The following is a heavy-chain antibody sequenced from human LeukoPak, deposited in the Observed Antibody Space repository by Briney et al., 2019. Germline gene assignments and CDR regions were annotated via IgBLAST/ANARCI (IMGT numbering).Heavy chain of an antibody. CDR2: IWYDGSNK. J-gene: IGHJ4*02. D-gene: IGHD5-24*01. CDR1: GFTFSSYG. V-gene: IGHV3-33*03. CDR3: AKEAYIEMATITPDY. Sequence: GRSLRLSCAASGFTFSSYGMNWVRQAPGKGLEWVAVIWYDGSNKYYADSVKGRFTISRDNSKNTLYLQMNSLRAEDTAVYYCAKEAYIEMATITPDYWGQGTLVTVSS.